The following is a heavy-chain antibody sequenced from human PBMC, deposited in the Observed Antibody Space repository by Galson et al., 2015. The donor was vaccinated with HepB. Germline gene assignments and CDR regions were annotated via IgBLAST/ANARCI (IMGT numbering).Heavy chain of an antibody. Sequence: ETLSLTCTVSGGSISSYYWSWIRQPPGKGLEWIGYIYYSGSTNYNPSLKSRVTISVDTSKNQFSLKLSSVTAADTAVYYCARGNVENSAFDIWGQGTMVTVSS. CDR1: GGSISSYY. CDR2: IYYSGST. J-gene: IGHJ3*02. D-gene: IGHD1/OR15-1a*01. V-gene: IGHV4-59*08. CDR3: ARGNVENSAFDI.